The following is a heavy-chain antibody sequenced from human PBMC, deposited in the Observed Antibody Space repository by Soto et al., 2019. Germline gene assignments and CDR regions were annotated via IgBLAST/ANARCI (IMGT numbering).Heavy chain of an antibody. Sequence: GGSLRLCCSGSGFTFSSCAIHWVRQAPGKGLEYVSVIGNNGVSTYYADSVKGRFTISRDNSKNTLYLQMSSLRPEDTAVYYCVKALGGGYNRRAFDVWGQGTTVTVSS. V-gene: IGHV3-64D*08. D-gene: IGHD5-12*01. CDR1: GFTFSSCA. J-gene: IGHJ3*01. CDR3: VKALGGGYNRRAFDV. CDR2: IGNNGVST.